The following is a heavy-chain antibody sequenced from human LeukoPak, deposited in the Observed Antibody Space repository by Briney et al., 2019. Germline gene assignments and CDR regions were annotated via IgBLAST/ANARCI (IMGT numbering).Heavy chain of an antibody. CDR2: INHSGST. J-gene: IGHJ5*02. CDR1: GGSFSGYY. Sequence: SETLSLTRAVYGGSFSGYYWSWIRQPPGKGLEWIGEINHSGSTNYNPSLKSRVTISVDTSKNQFSLKLSSVTAADTAVYYCARGVGISGGSNNWFDPWGQGTLVTVSS. CDR3: ARGVGISGGSNNWFDP. V-gene: IGHV4-34*01. D-gene: IGHD2-15*01.